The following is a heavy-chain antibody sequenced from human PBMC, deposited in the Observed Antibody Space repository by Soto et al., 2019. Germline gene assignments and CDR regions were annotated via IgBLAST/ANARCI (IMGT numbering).Heavy chain of an antibody. Sequence: QVQLQESGPGLVKPSQTLSLTCTVSGGSISSGDYYWSWIRQPPGKGLEWIGYIYYSGSTHYNPSPKSRVTIPVDTAKHQFSLKLSSVTAADTAVYYCARERPDGARLDPWGQGTLVTVSS. CDR3: ARERPDGARLDP. D-gene: IGHD6-6*01. V-gene: IGHV4-30-4*01. J-gene: IGHJ5*02. CDR2: IYYSGST. CDR1: GGSISSGDYY.